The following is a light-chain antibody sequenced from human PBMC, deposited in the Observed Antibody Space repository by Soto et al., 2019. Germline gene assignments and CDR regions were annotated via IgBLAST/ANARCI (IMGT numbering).Light chain of an antibody. CDR2: GAS. CDR3: HQICSAPFT. V-gene: IGKV1-39*01. J-gene: IGKJ2*01. Sequence: IQMTQSPSSLSASVGDRVTVTCRASQTIKKYLNWYQCKPGKAPKLLIYGASNLQRGVPSRFSGSGSGTEFTLTISRLETEDFATYYCHQICSAPFTFGQGTGLE. CDR1: QTIKKY.